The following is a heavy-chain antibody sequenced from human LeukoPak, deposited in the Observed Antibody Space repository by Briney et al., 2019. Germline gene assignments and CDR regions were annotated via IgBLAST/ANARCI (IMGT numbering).Heavy chain of an antibody. CDR3: AREDIVVVPAAMAHFDY. J-gene: IGHJ4*02. D-gene: IGHD2-2*01. V-gene: IGHV3-33*01. CDR1: GFTFSSYG. Sequence: QAGGSLRLSCAASGFTFSSYGMHWVRQAPGKGLEWVAVIWYDGSNKYYADSVKGRFTISRDNSKNTLYLRMNSLRAEDTAVYYRAREDIVVVPAAMAHFDYWGQGTLVTVSS. CDR2: IWYDGSNK.